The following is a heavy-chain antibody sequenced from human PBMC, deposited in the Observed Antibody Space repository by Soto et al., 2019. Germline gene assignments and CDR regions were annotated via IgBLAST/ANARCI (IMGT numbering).Heavy chain of an antibody. D-gene: IGHD2-2*02. V-gene: IGHV1-69*02. CDR1: GGTFSSHI. CDR2: IIPILGVA. J-gene: IGHJ6*02. Sequence: QVQLVQSGAEVKKPGSSVKVSCKASGGTFSSHIISWVRQAPGQGLEWMGRIIPILGVANYAQKFQGRVTITADKSTNTAYMELTSLRSEDTAVFYCARVPIPLFYGMDVWGQGPTVTVSS. CDR3: ARVPIPLFYGMDV.